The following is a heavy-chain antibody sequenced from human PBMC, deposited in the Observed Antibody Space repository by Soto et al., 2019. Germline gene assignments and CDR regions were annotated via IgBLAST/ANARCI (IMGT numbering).Heavy chain of an antibody. CDR1: GFTFSDYW. J-gene: IGHJ4*02. Sequence: GGSLRLSCVASGFTFSDYWMTWVRQAPGKGLEWVANIKQEGSEKYYVDSVKGRFTISRDNAKNSLSLQMNSLRVDDTAVYYCARVRNRGYDQQSDYWGQGTLVTVSS. CDR3: ARVRNRGYDQQSDY. V-gene: IGHV3-7*03. CDR2: IKQEGSEK. D-gene: IGHD5-12*01.